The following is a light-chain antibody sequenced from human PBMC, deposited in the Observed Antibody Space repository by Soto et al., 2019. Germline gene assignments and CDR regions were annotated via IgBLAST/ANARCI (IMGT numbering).Light chain of an antibody. Sequence: EMVMTQSPATLSVSPGERATLSFRASQSVSSNLAWYQQKPGQAPRLLIYGASTRATGIPARFGGSGSGTEFTLTISSLQSEDFAVYYCHQYNNWPQTFGQGTKVDIK. J-gene: IGKJ1*01. V-gene: IGKV3-15*01. CDR2: GAS. CDR1: QSVSSN. CDR3: HQYNNWPQT.